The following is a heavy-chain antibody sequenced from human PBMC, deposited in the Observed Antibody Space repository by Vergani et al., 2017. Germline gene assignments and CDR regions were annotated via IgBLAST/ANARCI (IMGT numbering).Heavy chain of an antibody. CDR2: VFYGGRT. D-gene: IGHD2-21*01. J-gene: IGHJ4*03. Sequence: QMQLQESGPGLVKPSETLSLSCTVSGDSISTSSYAWGWIRQPPGKTLEWIGTVFYGGRTSYNPSLKSRVTLSLDTSKKQISLHLTSVTAADTAVYYCARHISVVRPSSMTAFDYWGKGTAVTVSS. V-gene: IGHV4-39*01. CDR1: GDSISTSSYA. CDR3: ARHISVVRPSSMTAFDY.